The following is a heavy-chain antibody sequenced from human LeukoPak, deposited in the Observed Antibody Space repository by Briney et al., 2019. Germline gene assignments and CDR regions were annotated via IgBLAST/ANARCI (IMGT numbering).Heavy chain of an antibody. V-gene: IGHV3-30*18. Sequence: GGSLRLSCAASGFTFSSYGMHWVRQAPGKGLEWVAVISYDGSNKYYADSVKGRFTISRDNSKNTLYPQMNSLRAEDTAVYYCAKDGPSKYCSGGSCYSGGFDPWGQGTLVTVSS. CDR1: GFTFSSYG. J-gene: IGHJ5*02. CDR3: AKDGPSKYCSGGSCYSGGFDP. CDR2: ISYDGSNK. D-gene: IGHD2-15*01.